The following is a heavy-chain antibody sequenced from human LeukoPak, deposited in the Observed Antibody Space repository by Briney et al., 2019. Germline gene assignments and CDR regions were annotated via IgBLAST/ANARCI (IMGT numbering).Heavy chain of an antibody. V-gene: IGHV4-34*01. CDR1: GGSFSGYY. D-gene: IGHD2-8*01. Sequence: NPSETLSLTCAVYGGSFSGYYWSWIRQPPGKGLEWIGEINHSGSTNYNPSLKSRVTISVDTSKNQFSLKLSSVTAADTAVYYCARGTVYATLYYFDYWGQGTLVTVSS. CDR2: INHSGST. J-gene: IGHJ4*02. CDR3: ARGTVYATLYYFDY.